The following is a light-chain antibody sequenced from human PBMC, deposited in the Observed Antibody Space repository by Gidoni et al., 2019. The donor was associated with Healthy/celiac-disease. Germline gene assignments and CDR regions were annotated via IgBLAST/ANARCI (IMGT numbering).Light chain of an antibody. Sequence: DIQMTQSPSTLSACVGDRVTITCRASQSISSWLAWYQQKPGKAPKLLIYKASSLESGVPSRFSGSGSGTEFTLTISSLQPDDFATYYCQQYNSYSWTFGHGTKVEIK. CDR2: KAS. CDR3: QQYNSYSWT. V-gene: IGKV1-5*03. CDR1: QSISSW. J-gene: IGKJ1*01.